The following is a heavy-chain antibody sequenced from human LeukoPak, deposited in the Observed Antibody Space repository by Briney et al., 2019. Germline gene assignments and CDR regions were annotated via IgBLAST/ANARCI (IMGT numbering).Heavy chain of an antibody. CDR3: ARDRAMIGY. D-gene: IGHD3-22*01. CDR1: GFTFSIYW. CDR2: IKQDGSEK. J-gene: IGHJ4*02. V-gene: IGHV3-7*04. Sequence: GRSLRLSCAASGFTFSIYWMSWVRQAPGKGLEWVANIKQDGSEKYYVDSVKGRFTISRDNAKNSLYLQMNSLRAEDTAVYYCARDRAMIGYWGQGTLVTVSS.